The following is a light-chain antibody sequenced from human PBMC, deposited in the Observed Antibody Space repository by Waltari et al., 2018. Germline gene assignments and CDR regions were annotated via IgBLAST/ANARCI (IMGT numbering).Light chain of an antibody. CDR3: SSYTSSSTYV. V-gene: IGLV2-14*03. Sequence: QSALTQPASVSASPGQSITISCTGTSSDVGGYNYVSWYQQHPGKAPKLMIYDVSNRPSGVSNRFSGSKSGNTASLTISGLQAEDDADYYCSSYTSSSTYVFGTGTKVTVL. CDR1: SSDVGGYNY. CDR2: DVS. J-gene: IGLJ1*01.